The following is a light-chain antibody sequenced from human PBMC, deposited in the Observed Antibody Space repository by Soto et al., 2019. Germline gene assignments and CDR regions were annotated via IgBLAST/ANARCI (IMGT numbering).Light chain of an antibody. CDR1: QSISSW. CDR2: DAS. Sequence: DIQMTQSPSTLSASVGDRVTITCRASQSISSWLAWYQQKPGKAPKLLIYDASSLESGVPSRFSGSGSGTEFTPTLSSLQPDDFATYYCQQYKSYWTLGQGTKVDIK. J-gene: IGKJ1*01. V-gene: IGKV1-5*01. CDR3: QQYKSYWT.